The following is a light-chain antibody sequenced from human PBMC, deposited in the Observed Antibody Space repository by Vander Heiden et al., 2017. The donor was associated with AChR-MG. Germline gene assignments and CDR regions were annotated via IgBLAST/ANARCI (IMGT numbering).Light chain of an antibody. V-gene: IGKV3-15*01. CDR1: PIASIN. J-gene: IGKJ3*01. CDR3: QQYNNWPFT. CDR2: GAS. Sequence: EIVLTQSPATLSVSPGERATLACRARPIASINLARYQQQPGQATRLLIYGASTRATGIPARCSGSGSGTEFTLTISRLQSEDFAVYGCQQYNNWPFTFGPGTKVDIK.